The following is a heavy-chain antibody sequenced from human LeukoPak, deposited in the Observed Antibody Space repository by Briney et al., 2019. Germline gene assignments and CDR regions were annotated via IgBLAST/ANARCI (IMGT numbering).Heavy chain of an antibody. J-gene: IGHJ6*02. CDR2: IIPIFGTA. CDR3: ASAKYYDFWSGYPPLPPTYYGMDV. V-gene: IGHV1-69*13. D-gene: IGHD3-3*01. Sequence: SVKVSCKASGGTFSSYAISWVRQAPGQGLEWMGGIIPIFGTANYAQKFQGRVTITADESTSTAYMELSSLRSEDTAVYYCASAKYYDFWSGYPPLPPTYYGMDVWGQGTTVTVSS. CDR1: GGTFSSYA.